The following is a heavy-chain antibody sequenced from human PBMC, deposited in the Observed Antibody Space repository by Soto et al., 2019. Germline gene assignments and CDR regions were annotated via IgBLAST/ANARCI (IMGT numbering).Heavy chain of an antibody. V-gene: IGHV4-59*01. CDR1: GASISNYF. CDR3: AASGRRGQFEH. D-gene: IGHD3-10*01. CDR2: IYYSGST. J-gene: IGHJ4*02. Sequence: SETLSLTCNVSGASISNYFWNRIRQSPGKGLEWIGYIYYSGSTYYNPSLKSRVTISVDTSKRQFSLKLSSVTAADTAVYYCAASGRRGQFEHWAPGTLVTVSS.